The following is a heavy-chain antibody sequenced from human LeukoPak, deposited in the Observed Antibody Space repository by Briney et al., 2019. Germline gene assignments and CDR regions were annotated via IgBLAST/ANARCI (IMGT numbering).Heavy chain of an antibody. V-gene: IGHV1-2*04. CDR2: INPNSGGT. D-gene: IGHD3-3*01. Sequence: ASVKVSCKASGYTFTGYYMHWVRQAPGQGLEWMGWINPNSGGTNYAQKFQGWVTMTRDTSISTAYMELSRLRSDDTAVYYCARGDYDSWSGENEIFDYWGQGTLVTVSS. CDR3: ARGDYDSWSGENEIFDY. CDR1: GYTFTGYY. J-gene: IGHJ4*02.